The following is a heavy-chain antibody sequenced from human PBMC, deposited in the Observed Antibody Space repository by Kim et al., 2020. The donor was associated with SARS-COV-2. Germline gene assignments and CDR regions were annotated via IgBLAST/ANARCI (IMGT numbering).Heavy chain of an antibody. Sequence: TEYAASVKGRFTISRDDSKSIAYLQMNSLKTEDTAVYYCTREDATPGVGYWGQGTLVTVSS. J-gene: IGHJ4*02. CDR2: T. D-gene: IGHD2-15*01. V-gene: IGHV3-49*02. CDR3: TREDATPGVGY.